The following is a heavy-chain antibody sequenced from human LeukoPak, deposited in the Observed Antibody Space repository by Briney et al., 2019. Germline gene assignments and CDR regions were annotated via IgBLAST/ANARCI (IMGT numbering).Heavy chain of an antibody. J-gene: IGHJ6*03. CDR2: MNPNSGNT. V-gene: IGHV1-8*01. CDR3: ARDGASDCSGGSCYSRYYYYYMDV. CDR1: GYTFTSYD. Sequence: ASVKVSCKASGYTFTSYDINWVRQATGQGLEWMGWMNPNSGNTGYAQKFQGRVTMTRNTSISTAYMELSSLRSEDTAVYYCARDGASDCSGGSCYSRYYYYYMDVWGKGTTVTVSS. D-gene: IGHD2-15*01.